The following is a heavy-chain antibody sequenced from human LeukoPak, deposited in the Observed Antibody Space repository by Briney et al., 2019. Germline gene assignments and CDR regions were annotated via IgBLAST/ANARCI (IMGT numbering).Heavy chain of an antibody. D-gene: IGHD2-2*01. Sequence: PGGSLRLSCAASGLTFSNYGMHWLRQAPGKGLEWVAFVPYDGGNKYHADSVKGRFTISRDNSKSTLYLQMNSLRAGDTAVYYCATGFPCSSTSCYWGYWGQGTLVTVSS. CDR3: ATGFPCSSTSCYWGY. CDR1: GLTFSNYG. CDR2: VPYDGGNK. J-gene: IGHJ4*02. V-gene: IGHV3-30*02.